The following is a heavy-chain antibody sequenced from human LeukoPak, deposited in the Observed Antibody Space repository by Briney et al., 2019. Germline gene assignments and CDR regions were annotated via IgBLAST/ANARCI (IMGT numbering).Heavy chain of an antibody. CDR2: FDPEDGET. J-gene: IGHJ4*02. CDR3: ATGGLAAAGLRGTIDY. Sequence: ASVKVSCKVSGYTLTELSMHWVRQAPGKGLEWMGGFDPEDGETIYAQKFQGRVTMTEDTSTDTAYMELSGLRSEDTAVYYCATGGLAAAGLRGTIDYWGQGTLVTVSS. D-gene: IGHD6-13*01. CDR1: GYTLTELS. V-gene: IGHV1-24*01.